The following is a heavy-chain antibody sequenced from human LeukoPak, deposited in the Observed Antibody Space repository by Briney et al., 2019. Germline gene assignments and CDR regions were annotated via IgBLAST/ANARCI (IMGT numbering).Heavy chain of an antibody. CDR1: GFTFSSYG. CDR3: AKDGARYCSGGSCHYFDY. V-gene: IGHV3-30*18. J-gene: IGHJ4*02. D-gene: IGHD2-15*01. Sequence: GGSLRLSCAASGFTFSSYGMHWVRQAPGKGLEWVAVISYDGSNKYYADSVKGRFTISRDNSKNTLYLQMNSLRAEDTAVYYCAKDGARYCSGGSCHYFDYWGQGTLVTVSS. CDR2: ISYDGSNK.